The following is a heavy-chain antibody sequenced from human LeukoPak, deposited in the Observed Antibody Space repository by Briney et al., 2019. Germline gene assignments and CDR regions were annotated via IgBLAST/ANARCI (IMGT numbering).Heavy chain of an antibody. CDR3: AKGPSDTAVATAFDY. J-gene: IGHJ4*02. CDR1: GFTFSSYG. Sequence: PGRSLRLSCAASGFTFSSYGMYWVRHPPGKGLEWGAVIWYEGINKYYVDSVKGRFTISRDNSKTTLYLQINSLRAEDTAVSYCAKGPSDTAVATAFDYWGQGTLVTVSS. CDR2: IWYEGINK. D-gene: IGHD5-18*01. V-gene: IGHV3-33*04.